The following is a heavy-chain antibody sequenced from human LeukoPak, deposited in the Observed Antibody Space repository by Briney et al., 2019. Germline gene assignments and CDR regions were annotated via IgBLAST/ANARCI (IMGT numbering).Heavy chain of an antibody. CDR1: GGSISSSSYY. CDR2: IYYSGST. D-gene: IGHD3-10*01. CDR3: ARVNYGSGSYYNGAGFLDY. J-gene: IGHJ4*02. V-gene: IGHV4-39*01. Sequence: SETLSLTCTVSGGSISSSSYYWGWIRQPPGKGLEWIGSIYYSGSTYYNPSLKSRVTISVDTSKNQFSLKLSSVTAADTAVYYCARVNYGSGSYYNGAGFLDYWGQGTLVTVSS.